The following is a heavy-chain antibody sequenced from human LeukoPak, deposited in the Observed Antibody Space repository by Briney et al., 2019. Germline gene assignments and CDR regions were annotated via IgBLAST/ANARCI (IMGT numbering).Heavy chain of an antibody. Sequence: ASVKASCRSSGYTFTTYGITWVRQAPGQGLEWMGWISTYNGNTNYAQKLRGRVTMTTDTSTSTAYMELRSLRSDDTAMYYCARDRMDTGTYFDYWGQGTLVTVSS. CDR3: ARDRMDTGTYFDY. D-gene: IGHD5-18*01. CDR1: GYTFTTYG. V-gene: IGHV1-18*01. J-gene: IGHJ4*02. CDR2: ISTYNGNT.